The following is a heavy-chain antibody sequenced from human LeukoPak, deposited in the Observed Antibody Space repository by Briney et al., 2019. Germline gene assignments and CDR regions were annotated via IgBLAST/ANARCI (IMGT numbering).Heavy chain of an antibody. CDR3: ARDVCSGGSCYSFGYYGMDV. D-gene: IGHD2-15*01. CDR2: IIPILGIA. CDR1: GGTFSSYA. J-gene: IGHJ6*02. V-gene: IGHV1-69*04. Sequence: ASVKVSCEASGGTFSSYAISWVRQAPGQGLEWMGRIIPILGIANYAQKFQGRVTITADKSTSTAYMELSSLRSEDTAVYYCARDVCSGGSCYSFGYYGMDVWGQGTTVTVSS.